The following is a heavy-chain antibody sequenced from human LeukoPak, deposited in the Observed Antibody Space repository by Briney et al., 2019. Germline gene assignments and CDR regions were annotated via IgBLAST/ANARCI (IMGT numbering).Heavy chain of an antibody. Sequence: PGGSLRLSCAASGFTFSSYAMSWVRQAPGNGLEWVSAISGSGGSTYYADSVKGRFTISRDNSKNTLYLQMNSLRAEDTAVYYCANVGSSVRYLDYWGQGTLVTVSS. J-gene: IGHJ4*02. CDR1: GFTFSSYA. V-gene: IGHV3-23*01. CDR3: ANVGSSVRYLDY. D-gene: IGHD3-9*01. CDR2: ISGSGGST.